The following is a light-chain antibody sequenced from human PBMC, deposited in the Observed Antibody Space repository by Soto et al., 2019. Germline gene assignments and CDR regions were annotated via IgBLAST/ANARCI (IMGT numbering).Light chain of an antibody. J-gene: IGKJ5*01. Sequence: EIVMTQSPATLSVSPGERAILSCRGSQSVSNNLAWYQQKPGQAPRLLIYYASTRATGIPARFSGSGSGTEFTLTISSLQSEDFALYYCQQYNNWPPITFGQGTRLEIK. CDR2: YAS. CDR3: QQYNNWPPIT. CDR1: QSVSNN. V-gene: IGKV3-15*01.